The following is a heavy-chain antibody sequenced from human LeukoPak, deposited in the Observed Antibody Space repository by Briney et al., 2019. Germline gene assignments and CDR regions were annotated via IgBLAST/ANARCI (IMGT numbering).Heavy chain of an antibody. CDR2: ISAYNGNT. V-gene: IGHV1-18*01. Sequence: ASVKVSCKASGYTFTSYGISWVRQAPGQGLERMGWISAYNGNTNYAQKLQGRVTMTTDTSTSTAYMELRSLRSDDTAVYYCARDGYYYGSGSYYNVGYWGQETLVTVSS. D-gene: IGHD3-10*01. CDR3: ARDGYYYGSGSYYNVGY. CDR1: GYTFTSYG. J-gene: IGHJ4*02.